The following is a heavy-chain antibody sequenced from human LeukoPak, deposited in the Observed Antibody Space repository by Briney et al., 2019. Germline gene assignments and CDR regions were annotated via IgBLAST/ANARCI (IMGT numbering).Heavy chain of an antibody. CDR2: INTFGTTA. Sequence: PGGSLRLSCAVSGFTFSSYWMNWVRQVPGKGLVWVSHINTFGTTATYADSVKGRFTISRDNAKNSLYLQMNSLRAEDTAVYYCARDLHVLRYFDWSFDYWGQGTLVTVSS. V-gene: IGHV3-74*01. D-gene: IGHD3-9*01. CDR1: GFTFSSYW. CDR3: ARDLHVLRYFDWSFDY. J-gene: IGHJ4*02.